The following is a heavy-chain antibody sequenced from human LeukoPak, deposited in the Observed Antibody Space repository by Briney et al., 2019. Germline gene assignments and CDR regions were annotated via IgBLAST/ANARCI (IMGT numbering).Heavy chain of an antibody. Sequence: PGGSLRLSCAASGFTFSSYAMNWVRQAPGKGLEWVAAISGSGGSTYYADSVKGRFTISRDNSKNTLYLQMNSLRAEDTAVYYCAKGASSSGFSYYYYYMDVWGKGTTVTVSS. V-gene: IGHV3-23*01. CDR3: AKGASSSGFSYYYYYMDV. CDR2: ISGSGGST. D-gene: IGHD6-13*01. J-gene: IGHJ6*03. CDR1: GFTFSSYA.